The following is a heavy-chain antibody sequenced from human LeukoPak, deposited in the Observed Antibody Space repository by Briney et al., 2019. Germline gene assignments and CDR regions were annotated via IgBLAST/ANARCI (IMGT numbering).Heavy chain of an antibody. CDR3: AKDVCGNYCSFDV. V-gene: IGHV3-23*01. D-gene: IGHD1-26*01. Sequence: QTGGSLRLSCAASGFTFSTYAMSWVRQAPGKGLEWVSGISGSGDNTYYADSAKGRFTISRDNSKNTVYLQMNSPRAEDTALYYCAKDVCGNYCSFDVWGQGKMVTVSS. CDR2: ISGSGDNT. CDR1: GFTFSTYA. J-gene: IGHJ3*01.